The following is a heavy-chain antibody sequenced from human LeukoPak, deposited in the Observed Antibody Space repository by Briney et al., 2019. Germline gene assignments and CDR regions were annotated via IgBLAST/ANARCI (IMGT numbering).Heavy chain of an antibody. Sequence: GGSLRLSCAASGFTFSSYAMHWVRQAPGKGLEWVAVISYDGSNKYYADSVKGRFTISRDNSKNTLYLQMNSLRGEDTAIYYCARDRDAFDVWGQGTMVIVSS. V-gene: IGHV3-30-3*01. CDR2: ISYDGSNK. J-gene: IGHJ3*01. CDR1: GFTFSSYA. CDR3: ARDRDAFDV.